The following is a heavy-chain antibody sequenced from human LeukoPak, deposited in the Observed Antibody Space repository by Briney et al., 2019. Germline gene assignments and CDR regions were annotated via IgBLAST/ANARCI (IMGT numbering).Heavy chain of an antibody. CDR1: GFTFSSYW. CDR2: INSDGSST. V-gene: IGHV3-74*01. D-gene: IGHD3-22*01. Sequence: GGSLRPSCAASGFTFSSYWMHWVRQAPGKGLVWVSRINSDGSSTTYADSVKGRFTISRDNAKNTLYLQMNSLRAEDTAVYYCARAPYYYDTSGFLIWGQGTMVTVSS. J-gene: IGHJ3*02. CDR3: ARAPYYYDTSGFLI.